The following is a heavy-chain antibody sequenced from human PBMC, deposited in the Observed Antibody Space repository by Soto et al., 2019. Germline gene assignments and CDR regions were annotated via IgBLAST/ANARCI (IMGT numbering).Heavy chain of an antibody. CDR1: GFTFSDYY. Sequence: QVQLVESGGGLVKPGGSLRLSCAASGFTFSDYYMSWIRQAPGKGLEWVSYISSSSSYTNYADSVKGRFTISRDNAKNSLYLQMHSLRAEDTAVYYCARTVEGYFYFDYWGQGTLVTVSS. D-gene: IGHD5-18*01. V-gene: IGHV3-11*05. CDR3: ARTVEGYFYFDY. J-gene: IGHJ4*02. CDR2: ISSSSSYT.